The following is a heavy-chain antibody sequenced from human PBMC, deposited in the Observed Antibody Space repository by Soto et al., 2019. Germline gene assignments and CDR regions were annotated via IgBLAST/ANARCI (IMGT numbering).Heavy chain of an antibody. V-gene: IGHV5-10-1*03. CDR1: GYSFNKFW. J-gene: IGHJ4*02. CDR3: ERRSPGSEGY. D-gene: IGHD6-25*01. CDR2: IDPSDSHI. Sequence: EVQLVQSGAEVKKPGESLRISCKGSGYSFNKFWITWVRQKPGKGLEWMGRIDPSDSHINYSPSFQGHVTISADKSISTASLQWSSLKASDTAMYYCERRSPGSEGYWGQGTLVTVSS.